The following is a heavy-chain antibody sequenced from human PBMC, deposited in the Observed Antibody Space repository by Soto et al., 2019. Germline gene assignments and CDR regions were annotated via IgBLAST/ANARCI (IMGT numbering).Heavy chain of an antibody. CDR1: GFSLTTSGVG. J-gene: IGHJ4*02. Sequence: QITLKESGPTVVKPTETLTLTCTFSGFSLTTSGVGVGWVRQSPGKAPEWLALIYWDDDKRYSTSLKSRLTITKDTSKNQVVLTMANVDPAETATYYCAHRVLRTVFGLVTTTAIYFDFWGQGTPVVVSS. CDR2: IYWDDDK. D-gene: IGHD3-3*01. CDR3: AHRVLRTVFGLVTTTAIYFDF. V-gene: IGHV2-5*02.